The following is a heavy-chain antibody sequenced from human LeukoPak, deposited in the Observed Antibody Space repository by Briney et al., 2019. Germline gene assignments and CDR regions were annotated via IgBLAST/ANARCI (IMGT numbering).Heavy chain of an antibody. J-gene: IGHJ3*02. CDR2: ISGSGGLT. Sequence: GGSLRLSCAASGFPFNSYAMTWVRQAPGKGLEWVSVISGSGGLTYHADSVKGRFTVSRDNSKNTLYLQMNSLRAEDTAVYSCAKGYYDYIWGSYRSDAFDIWGQGTMVTVS. CDR1: GFPFNSYA. D-gene: IGHD3-16*02. V-gene: IGHV3-23*01. CDR3: AKGYYDYIWGSYRSDAFDI.